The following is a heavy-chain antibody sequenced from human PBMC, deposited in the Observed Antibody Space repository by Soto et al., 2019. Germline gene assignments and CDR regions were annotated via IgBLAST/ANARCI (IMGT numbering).Heavy chain of an antibody. CDR3: AKGGRQWLVTSDFNY. D-gene: IGHD6-19*01. V-gene: IGHV3-30*18. J-gene: IGHJ4*02. Sequence: VQLVESGGGVVQPGRSLRLSCAASGFTFSDYAMHWVRQAPGKGLEWVAVVSHDGRKTHYADSVKGRFTISRDSSKNTVSLEMTSLRAEDTAVYYCAKGGRQWLVTSDFNYRGQGPLVTVSS. CDR1: GFTFSDYA. CDR2: VSHDGRKT.